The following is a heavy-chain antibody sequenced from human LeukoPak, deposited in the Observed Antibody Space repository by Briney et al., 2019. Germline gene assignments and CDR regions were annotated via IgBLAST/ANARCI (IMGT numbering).Heavy chain of an antibody. J-gene: IGHJ6*03. CDR2: MNPNSGNT. CDR3: ARGIGAAAHFYYYYYYMDV. V-gene: IGHV1-8*01. Sequence: GASVKVSCKASGYTFTSYDINWVRQATGQRLEWMGWMNPNSGNTGYAQKFQGRVTMTRNTSISTAYMELSSLRSEDTAVYYCARGIGAAAHFYYYYYYMDVWGKGTTVTVSS. CDR1: GYTFTSYD. D-gene: IGHD6-13*01.